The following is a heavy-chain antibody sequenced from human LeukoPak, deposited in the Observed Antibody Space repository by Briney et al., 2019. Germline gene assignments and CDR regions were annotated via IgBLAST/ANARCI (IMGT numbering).Heavy chain of an antibody. D-gene: IGHD6-13*01. V-gene: IGHV1-8*01. CDR2: MNPNSGNT. CDR3: ARVGYSSSWYYYYYGMDV. Sequence: GASVKVSCMASGYTFTSYDINWVRQATGQGLEWMGWMNPNSGNTGYAQKFQGRVTMTRNTSISTAYMELSSLRSEDTAVYYCARVGYSSSWYYYYYGMDVWGQGTTVTVSS. CDR1: GYTFTSYD. J-gene: IGHJ6*02.